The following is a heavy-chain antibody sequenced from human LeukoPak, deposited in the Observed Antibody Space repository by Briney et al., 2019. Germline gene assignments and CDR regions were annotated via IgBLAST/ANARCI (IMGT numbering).Heavy chain of an antibody. Sequence: PGGSLRLSCAASGFTFSSHAMSWVRQAPGKGLEWVSAISGSGGSTYYADSVKGRFTISRDKSKNTLYLQMNSLRIEDTAVYYCVRGYHYGMDVWGQGTTVIVAS. CDR3: VRGYHYGMDV. J-gene: IGHJ6*02. CDR2: ISGSGGST. V-gene: IGHV3-23*01. CDR1: GFTFSSHA.